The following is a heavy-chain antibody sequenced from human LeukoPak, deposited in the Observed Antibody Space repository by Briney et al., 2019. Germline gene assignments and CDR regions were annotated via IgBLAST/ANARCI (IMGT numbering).Heavy chain of an antibody. V-gene: IGHV3-21*06. CDR3: ARQYYDIWSGYYTADYYFDY. CDR1: GFTFSSYG. J-gene: IGHJ4*02. D-gene: IGHD3-3*01. Sequence: GGSLRLSCAASGFTFSSYGMNWVRQAPGKGLGWVSSISSRSSYIYYADSVKGRFTISRDNAKNSLYLELHSLRAEDTAVYYCARQYYDIWSGYYTADYYFDYWGQGTLVTVSS. CDR2: ISSRSSYI.